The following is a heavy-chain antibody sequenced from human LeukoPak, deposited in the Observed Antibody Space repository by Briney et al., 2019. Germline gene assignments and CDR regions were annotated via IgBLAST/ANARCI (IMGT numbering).Heavy chain of an antibody. J-gene: IGHJ5*02. D-gene: IGHD3-3*01. Sequence: GGSLRLSCAASGFTFSSYSMKWVRQAPGKGLEWVSSISSSSNYIYYADSVKGRFTISRGNAKNSLYLQMNSLRAEDTAVYYCAREYDFWSGYSPGNNWFDPWGQGTLVTVSS. CDR3: AREYDFWSGYSPGNNWFDP. CDR1: GFTFSSYS. CDR2: ISSSSNYI. V-gene: IGHV3-21*01.